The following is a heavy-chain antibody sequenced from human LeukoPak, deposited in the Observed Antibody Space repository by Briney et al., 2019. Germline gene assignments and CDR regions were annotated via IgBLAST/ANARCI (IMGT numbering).Heavy chain of an antibody. V-gene: IGHV4-34*01. J-gene: IGHJ6*03. CDR2: INHSRST. D-gene: IGHD4-17*01. CDR3: ARHRLRTYYYYYYMDV. Sequence: SETLSLTCAVYGGSFSGYYWSWIRQPPGKGLEWIGEINHSRSTNYNPSLKSRVTISVDTSKNQFSLKLSSVTAADTAVYYCARHRLRTYYYYYYMDVWGKGTTVTISS. CDR1: GGSFSGYY.